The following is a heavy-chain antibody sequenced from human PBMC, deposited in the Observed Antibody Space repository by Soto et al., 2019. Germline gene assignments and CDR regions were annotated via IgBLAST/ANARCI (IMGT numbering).Heavy chain of an antibody. Sequence: QVQLLQSGAEVKKPGASVKGSCKASGYTFTNYGITWVRQAPGPGLEWMGWISAYNGDTHYTQRLQRRANMTTDTSTSTAYMELRGLRSDDKAVYYCAGVRQLVGYFYYDMDVWGKGTTVTVSS. CDR1: GYTFTNYG. J-gene: IGHJ6*03. D-gene: IGHD6-6*01. CDR2: ISAYNGDT. V-gene: IGHV1-18*01. CDR3: AGVRQLVGYFYYDMDV.